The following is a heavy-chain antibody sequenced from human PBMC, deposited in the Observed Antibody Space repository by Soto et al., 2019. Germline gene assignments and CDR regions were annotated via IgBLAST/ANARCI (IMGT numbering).Heavy chain of an antibody. D-gene: IGHD1-7*01. CDR1: GFTFSSDS. J-gene: IGHJ6*02. V-gene: IGHV3-48*02. CDR3: ALGWYNWNYNRNYYYYGMDV. CDR2: ISSSSSTI. Sequence: GGSLRLSCAASGFTFSSDSMNWVRQAPGKGLEWVSYISSSSSTIYYADSVKGRFTISRDNAKNSLYLQMNSLRDEDTAVYYCALGWYNWNYNRNYYYYGMDVWGQGTTVTVSS.